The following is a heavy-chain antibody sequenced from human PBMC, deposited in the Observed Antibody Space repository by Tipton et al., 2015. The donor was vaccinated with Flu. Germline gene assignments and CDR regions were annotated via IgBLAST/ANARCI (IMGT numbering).Heavy chain of an antibody. V-gene: IGHV1-69*01. CDR1: GGTFSNYA. D-gene: IGHD5-24*01. CDR2: IIPILGIP. Sequence: QLVQSGAEVKKPGSSVKVSCKTSGGTFSNYAISWVRQAPGQGLEWMGGIIPILGIPNYTQKFQGRLTITADESTTTAYMELSSLRSDDTAVYYCARGITVIEITRAFWDQGTPVTVSS. J-gene: IGHJ4*02. CDR3: ARGITVIEITRAF.